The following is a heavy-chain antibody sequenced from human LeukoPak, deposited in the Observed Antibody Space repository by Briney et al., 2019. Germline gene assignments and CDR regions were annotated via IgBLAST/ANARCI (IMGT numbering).Heavy chain of an antibody. D-gene: IGHD3-3*01. CDR1: GFTFSSYA. J-gene: IGHJ6*02. Sequence: TGGSLRLSCAASGFTFSSYAMHWVRQAPGKGLEWVAVISYDGSNKYYADSVKGRFTISRDSSKNTLYLQMNSLRAEDTAVYYCARDRDLGRITIFGVVAYYYGMDVWGQGTTVTVSS. CDR2: ISYDGSNK. CDR3: ARDRDLGRITIFGVVAYYYGMDV. V-gene: IGHV3-30-3*01.